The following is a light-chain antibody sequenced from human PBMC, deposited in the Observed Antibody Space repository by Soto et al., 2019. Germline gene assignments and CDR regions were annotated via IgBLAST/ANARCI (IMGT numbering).Light chain of an antibody. CDR2: GAS. CDR1: QSVSSY. J-gene: IGKJ5*01. CDR3: QQYKNWPPIT. Sequence: EIVLTQSPATLSLSPGERVTLSCRASQSVSSYLVWYQQKPGQAPRLLIYGASTRATGTPARFSGSGSGTEFTLTISSLQSEDFAVYFCQQYKNWPPITFGQGTRLEI. V-gene: IGKV3-15*01.